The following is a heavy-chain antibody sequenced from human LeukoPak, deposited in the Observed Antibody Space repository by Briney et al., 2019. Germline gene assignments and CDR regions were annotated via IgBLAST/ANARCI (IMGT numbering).Heavy chain of an antibody. D-gene: IGHD3-22*01. CDR1: GFTFSNYA. V-gene: IGHV3-23*01. J-gene: IGHJ1*01. Sequence: GGSLGLSCAASGFTFSNYAMNWVRQTPEKGLEWVSTIHGGGDITYYADSVKGRFTISRDNSKNTLYLQMNSLRAEDTAVYYCARAPTDYYDSSGYPTAYFQHWGQGTLVTVSS. CDR2: IHGGGDIT. CDR3: ARAPTDYYDSSGYPTAYFQH.